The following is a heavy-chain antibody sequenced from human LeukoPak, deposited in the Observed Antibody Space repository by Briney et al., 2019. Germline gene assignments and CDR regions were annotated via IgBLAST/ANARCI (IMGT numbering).Heavy chain of an antibody. J-gene: IGHJ4*02. V-gene: IGHV3-9*01. CDR3: AKDKVFGGELDY. CDR1: GFTFDDYA. CDR2: ISWNSGTI. D-gene: IGHD3-10*01. Sequence: PGGSLRLSCAVSGFTFDDYAMHWVRQAPGKGLEWVSGISWNSGTIGYADSVKGRFTISRDNAKNSLYLQMNSLRAEDTALYYCAKDKVFGGELDYWGQGTLVTVSS.